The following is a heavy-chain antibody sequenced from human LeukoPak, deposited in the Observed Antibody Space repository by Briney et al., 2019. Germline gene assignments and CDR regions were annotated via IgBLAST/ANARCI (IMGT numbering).Heavy chain of an antibody. D-gene: IGHD6-19*01. CDR1: GFTFSSYG. Sequence: GGSLRLSCAASGFTFSSYGMHWVRQAPGKGLEWVAVIWYDGSNKYYADSVKGRFTISRDNSKNTLYLQMNSLRAEDTAVYYCAKKGGSGWYALGYWGQGTLVTVSS. J-gene: IGHJ4*02. CDR2: IWYDGSNK. V-gene: IGHV3-33*06. CDR3: AKKGGSGWYALGY.